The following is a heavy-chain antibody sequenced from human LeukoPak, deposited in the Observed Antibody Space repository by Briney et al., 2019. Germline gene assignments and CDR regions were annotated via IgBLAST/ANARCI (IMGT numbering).Heavy chain of an antibody. CDR1: GFTFSSYS. Sequence: GGSLRLSCAASGFTFSSYSMNWVRQAPGKGLEWVSYISSSSSTIYYADSVKGRFTISRDNAKNSLYLQMNSLRAEDTAVYYCAREEGYYYDSSHFDYWGQGTLVTVSS. CDR3: AREEGYYYDSSHFDY. CDR2: ISSSSSTI. V-gene: IGHV3-48*04. J-gene: IGHJ4*02. D-gene: IGHD3-22*01.